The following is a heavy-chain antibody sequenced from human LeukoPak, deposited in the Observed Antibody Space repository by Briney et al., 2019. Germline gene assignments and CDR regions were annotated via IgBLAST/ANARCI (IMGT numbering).Heavy chain of an antibody. CDR1: GFTFSSYS. J-gene: IGHJ6*04. Sequence: GGSLRFSCAASGFTFSSYSMNWVRQAPGKRLEWVSSITTSSSYVFYADSVKGRFTISRDNAKNSLYLQMNSLRAEDTAVYYCAELGITMIGGVWGKGTTVTISS. V-gene: IGHV3-21*01. D-gene: IGHD3-10*02. CDR3: AELGITMIGGV. CDR2: ITTSSSYV.